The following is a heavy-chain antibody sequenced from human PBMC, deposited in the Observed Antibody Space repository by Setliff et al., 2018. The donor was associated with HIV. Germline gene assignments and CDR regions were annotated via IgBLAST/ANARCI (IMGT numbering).Heavy chain of an antibody. V-gene: IGHV4-59*01. D-gene: IGHD2-8*02. CDR2: FYYGGST. Sequence: PSETLSLTCSVSGDSIGTYYWNWIRQTPGKRLEWIGFFYYGGSTDYNPALKNRVAISVDTSRNRVSLKMTSVTAADTAVYYCARARLLGGQGTLVTVSS. J-gene: IGHJ4*02. CDR3: ARARLL. CDR1: GDSIGTYY.